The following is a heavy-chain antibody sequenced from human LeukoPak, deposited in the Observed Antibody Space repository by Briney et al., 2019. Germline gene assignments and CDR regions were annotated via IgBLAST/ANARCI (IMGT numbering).Heavy chain of an antibody. J-gene: IGHJ5*02. CDR3: ARLGGAAAGGGAIFDP. CDR2: INHSGST. CDR1: GGSVTSSNYY. Sequence: SETLFLTCNVSGGSVTSSNYYWGWIRQPPGKGLEWIGEINHSGSTNYNPSLKSRVTISVDTSKNQFSLKLSSMTAADTAVYYCARLGGAAAGGGAIFDPWGQGTLVTVSS. V-gene: IGHV4-39*07. D-gene: IGHD6-13*01.